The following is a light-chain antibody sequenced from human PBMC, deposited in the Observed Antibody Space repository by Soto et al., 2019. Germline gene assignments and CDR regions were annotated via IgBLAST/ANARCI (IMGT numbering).Light chain of an antibody. CDR2: VAS. CDR1: QSINIY. Sequence: DIQMTQSPSSLSASVGDSVTITCRASQSINIYLSWYQQKPGKPPKLLINVASTLQGGVPSRFSGSGYCTEFTLAITSLQPEDSATNYCQQSFSTHQTFGGGTKGDIK. J-gene: IGKJ4*01. V-gene: IGKV1-39*01. CDR3: QQSFSTHQT.